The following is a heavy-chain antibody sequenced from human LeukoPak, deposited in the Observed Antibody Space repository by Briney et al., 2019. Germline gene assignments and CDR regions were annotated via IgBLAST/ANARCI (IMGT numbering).Heavy chain of an antibody. V-gene: IGHV4-59*08. CDR2: IYYSGST. Sequence: SETLSLTCNVSGGSLTNYYWSWIRQPPGKGLEWIGYIYYSGSTNYNPSLKSRVTISVDTSRNQFSLKVKSVTAADTAVYYCARQQLPNWFDPWGQGTLAIVSS. CDR1: GGSLTNYY. J-gene: IGHJ5*02. CDR3: ARQQLPNWFDP. D-gene: IGHD5-18*01.